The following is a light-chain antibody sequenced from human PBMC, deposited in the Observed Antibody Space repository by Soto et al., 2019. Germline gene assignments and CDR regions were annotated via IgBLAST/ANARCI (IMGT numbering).Light chain of an antibody. CDR3: QQYNQWPPTWT. J-gene: IGKJ1*01. V-gene: IGKV3-15*01. Sequence: EIVMTQSPGTLSVSPGERVTVSCRASQYVHTSLAWYQQKSGQAPRLLIYGASIRAPGVPVRFSGSGSGTEFTLTIYSLQSEASAVYSCQQYNQWPPTWTFGQGTKVEI. CDR1: QYVHTS. CDR2: GAS.